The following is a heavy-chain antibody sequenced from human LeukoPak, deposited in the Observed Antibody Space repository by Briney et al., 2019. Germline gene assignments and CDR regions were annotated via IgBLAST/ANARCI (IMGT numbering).Heavy chain of an antibody. CDR3: AKVRRTYYYGSGSYYNAFDY. J-gene: IGHJ4*02. Sequence: PGGSLRLSCAASGFTFSSYAMSWVRQAPGKGLEWVSAISGSGGSTYYADSVKGRFTISRDNSKNTLYLQMNSLRAEDTAVYYCAKVRRTYYYGSGSYYNAFDYWGQGTLVTVSS. V-gene: IGHV3-23*01. CDR1: GFTFSSYA. D-gene: IGHD3-10*01. CDR2: ISGSGGST.